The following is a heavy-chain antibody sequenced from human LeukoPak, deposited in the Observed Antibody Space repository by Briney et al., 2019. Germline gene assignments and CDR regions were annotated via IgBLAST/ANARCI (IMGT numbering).Heavy chain of an antibody. J-gene: IGHJ4*02. V-gene: IGHV1-18*01. Sequence: ASVKVSCKASGYTFTSYGISWVRQAPGQGLEWMGWISAYNGNTNYAQKLQGRVTMTTDTSTSTAYMELSSLRSEDTTVYYCARGDSGSDWSNFDYWGQGTLVTVSS. CDR1: GYTFTSYG. D-gene: IGHD5-12*01. CDR3: ARGDSGSDWSNFDY. CDR2: ISAYNGNT.